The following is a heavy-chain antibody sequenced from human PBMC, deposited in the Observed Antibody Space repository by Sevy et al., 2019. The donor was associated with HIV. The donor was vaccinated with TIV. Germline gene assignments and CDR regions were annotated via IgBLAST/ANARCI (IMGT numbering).Heavy chain of an antibody. D-gene: IGHD2-8*01. CDR1: GFTFSSYA. CDR2: ISYDGSNK. J-gene: IGHJ4*02. Sequence: GGSLRLSCAASGFTFSSYAMHWVRQAPGKGLEWVAVISYDGSNKYYADSVKGRFTISRVNSKNTLYLQMNSLRAEDTAVYYCARDLGYCTNGVCNTPCSGGSCYSGDYWGQGTLVTVSS. V-gene: IGHV3-30-3*01. CDR3: ARDLGYCTNGVCNTPCSGGSCYSGDY.